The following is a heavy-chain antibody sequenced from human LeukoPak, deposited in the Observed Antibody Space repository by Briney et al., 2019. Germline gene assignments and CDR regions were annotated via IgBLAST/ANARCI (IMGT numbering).Heavy chain of an antibody. CDR2: IYYTGTT. Sequence: SETLSLTCTVSGGSIDSYYWSWIRQPPGKGLEYIGDIYYTGTTKYNPSLKSRVTISVDTSKNQFSLKLSSVTAADTAVYYCARLRREPQLYYGSRGYFKHLGQGTLV. V-gene: IGHV4-59*08. CDR1: GGSIDSYY. CDR3: ARLRREPQLYYGSRGYFKH. J-gene: IGHJ4*02. D-gene: IGHD3-22*01.